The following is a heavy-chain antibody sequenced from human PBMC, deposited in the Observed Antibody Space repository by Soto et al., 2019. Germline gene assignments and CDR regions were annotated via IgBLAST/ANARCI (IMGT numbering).Heavy chain of an antibody. Sequence: EVQLVESGGGLVQPGGSLRLSCAASGFTFSSDWMHWVRQAPGKGLVWVSRIKSDGTRTTYADFVKGIFTISRDNAKNMLYLEMNRLRAEGTAVYFFAIGNMMRGIMIRAYNWLDPWGQGTLVTVSS. D-gene: IGHD3-10*01. J-gene: IGHJ5*02. CDR3: AIGNMMRGIMIRAYNWLDP. CDR1: GFTFSSDW. V-gene: IGHV3-74*01. CDR2: IKSDGTRT.